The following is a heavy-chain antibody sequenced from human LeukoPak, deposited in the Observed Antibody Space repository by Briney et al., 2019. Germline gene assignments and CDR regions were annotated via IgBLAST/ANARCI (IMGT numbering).Heavy chain of an antibody. V-gene: IGHV3-23*01. Sequence: QPGGSLRLSCAASGFTFSSYAMSWVRQAPGKGLEWVSAISGSGGSTYYADSVKGRFTISRDNSRDTLYLQMNSLRAEDTAVYYCAEGYYDYVWGSYYFDYWGQGTLVTVS. CDR1: GFTFSSYA. CDR3: AEGYYDYVWGSYYFDY. J-gene: IGHJ4*02. D-gene: IGHD3-16*01. CDR2: ISGSGGST.